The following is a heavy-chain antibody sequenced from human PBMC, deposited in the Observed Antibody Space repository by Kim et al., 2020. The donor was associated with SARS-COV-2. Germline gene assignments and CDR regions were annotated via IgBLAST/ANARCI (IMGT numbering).Heavy chain of an antibody. CDR1: GFTFSSYG. Sequence: GGSLRLSCAASGFTFSSYGMHWVRQAPGKGLEWVAVISYDGSNKYYADSVKGRFTISRDNSKNTLYLQMNSLRAEDTAVYYCAKDRGPITIFGVVIKGAYYYYGMDGWGQGTTVTVSS. D-gene: IGHD3-3*01. V-gene: IGHV3-30*18. J-gene: IGHJ6*02. CDR3: AKDRGPITIFGVVIKGAYYYYGMDG. CDR2: ISYDGSNK.